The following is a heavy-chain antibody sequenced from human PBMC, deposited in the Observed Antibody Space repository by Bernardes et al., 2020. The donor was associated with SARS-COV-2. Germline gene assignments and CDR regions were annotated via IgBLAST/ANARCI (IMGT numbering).Heavy chain of an antibody. CDR2: IIPIFGTA. D-gene: IGHD3-22*01. CDR1: GGTFSSYA. V-gene: IGHV1-69*13. J-gene: IGHJ4*02. CDR3: ARVDTPYYYDSSAPFGLDY. Sequence: SVKVSCKASGGTFSSYAISWVRQAPGQGLEWMGGIIPIFGTANYAQKFQGRVTITADESTSTAYMELSSLRSEDTAVYYCARVDTPYYYDSSAPFGLDYWGQGTLVTVSS.